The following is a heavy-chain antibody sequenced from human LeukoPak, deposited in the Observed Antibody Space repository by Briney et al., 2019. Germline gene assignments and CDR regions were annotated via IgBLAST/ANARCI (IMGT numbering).Heavy chain of an antibody. CDR2: INPSGGST. CDR1: GGTFSSYA. Sequence: ASVKVSCKASGGTFSSYAISWVRQAPGQGLEWMGIINPSGGSTSYAQKFQGRVTMTRDTSTSTVYMELSSLRSEDTAVYYCARGATVAYRGWFDPWGQGTLVTVSS. V-gene: IGHV1-46*01. CDR3: ARGATVAYRGWFDP. J-gene: IGHJ5*02. D-gene: IGHD4-23*01.